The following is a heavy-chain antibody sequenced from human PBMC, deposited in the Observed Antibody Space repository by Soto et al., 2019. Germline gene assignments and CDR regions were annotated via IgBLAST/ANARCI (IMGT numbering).Heavy chain of an antibody. V-gene: IGHV3-43*01. CDR3: AKDKDSSSSYDYYYYGMDV. D-gene: IGHD6-6*01. J-gene: IGHJ6*02. CDR1: GFTFDDYT. Sequence: GGSLRLSCAASGFTFDDYTMHWVRQAPGKGLEWVSLISWDGGSTYYADSGKGRFTISRDNSKNSLYLQMNSLRTEDTALYYCAKDKDSSSSYDYYYYGMDVWGQGTTVTVSS. CDR2: ISWDGGST.